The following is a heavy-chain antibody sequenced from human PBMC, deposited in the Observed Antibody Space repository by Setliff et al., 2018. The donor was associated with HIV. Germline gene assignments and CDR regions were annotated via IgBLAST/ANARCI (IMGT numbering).Heavy chain of an antibody. V-gene: IGHV7-4-1*01. CDR3: TRDHTPPPNYDFWSGQIDLRNIFYYMDV. J-gene: IGHJ6*03. CDR2: INPNTGNP. D-gene: IGHD3-3*01. Sequence: ASVKVSCKASGYSLTSYSINWVRQAPGQGLEWMGYINPNTGNPTYAQGFTGRFVFSVDTPVSTAYLQIFSLKAEDTAVYYCTRDHTPPPNYDFWSGQIDLRNIFYYMDVWG. CDR1: GYSLTSYS.